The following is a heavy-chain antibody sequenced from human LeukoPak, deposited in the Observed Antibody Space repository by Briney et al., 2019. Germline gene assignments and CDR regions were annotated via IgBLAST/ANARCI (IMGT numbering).Heavy chain of an antibody. J-gene: IGHJ1*01. Sequence: PSETLSLTCTVSGGSISRYYWSWIRQPPGKGLEWIGYIYTSGSTNYNPSLKSRVTISVDTSKNQFSLKLSSVTAADTAVYYCARHAASSSWYPPRAEYFQHWGQGTLVTVSS. CDR3: ARHAASSSWYPPRAEYFQH. V-gene: IGHV4-4*09. CDR1: GGSISRYY. D-gene: IGHD6-13*01. CDR2: IYTSGST.